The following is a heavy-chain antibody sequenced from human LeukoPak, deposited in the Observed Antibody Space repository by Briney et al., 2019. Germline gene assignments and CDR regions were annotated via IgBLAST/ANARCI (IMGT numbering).Heavy chain of an antibody. J-gene: IGHJ5*01. CDR3: ARDLWNFYDDSGYNRDFDS. CDR1: TSR. V-gene: IGHV1-18*01. Sequence: ASVKVSCKATSRISWVRQAPGQGLEWMGWIGTYGGDTYYAQKFQGRITVTTDTSTSTVYMELRNLRPDDTAVYYCARDLWNFYDDSGYNRDFDSWGQGTLVTVSS. D-gene: IGHD3-22*01. CDR2: IGTYGGDT.